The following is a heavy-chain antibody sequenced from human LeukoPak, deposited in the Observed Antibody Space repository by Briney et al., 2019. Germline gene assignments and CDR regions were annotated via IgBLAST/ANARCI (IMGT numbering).Heavy chain of an antibody. CDR1: GYTFTGYY. V-gene: IGHV1-2*02. Sequence: VASVKVSCKASGYTFTGYYMHWVRQAPGQGLEWMGWINPNSGGTNYARKFQGRVTMTRDTSISTAYMELSRLRSDDTAVYYCARVPIAAAGTLFDYWGQGTLVTVSS. CDR3: ARVPIAAAGTLFDY. J-gene: IGHJ4*02. D-gene: IGHD6-13*01. CDR2: INPNSGGT.